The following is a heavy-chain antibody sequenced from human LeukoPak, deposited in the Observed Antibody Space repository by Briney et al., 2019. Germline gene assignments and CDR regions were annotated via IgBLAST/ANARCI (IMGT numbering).Heavy chain of an antibody. CDR2: IWYDGSNK. V-gene: IGHV3-33*08. J-gene: IGHJ6*02. D-gene: IGHD3-22*01. CDR1: GFTFSSYG. CDR3: ARVNTRGYYYDSSGYYDYYYYYGMDV. Sequence: GSLRLSCAASGFTFSSYGMHWVRQAPGKGLEWVAVIWYDGSNKYYADSVKGRFTISRDNSKNTLYLQMNSLRAEDTAVYYCARVNTRGYYYDSSGYYDYYYYYGMDVWGQGTTVTVSS.